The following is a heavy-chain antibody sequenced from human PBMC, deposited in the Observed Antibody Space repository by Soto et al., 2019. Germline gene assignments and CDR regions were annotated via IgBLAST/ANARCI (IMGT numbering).Heavy chain of an antibody. CDR1: GFTFSSYW. CDR2: INSDGSST. Sequence: SLRLSCAASGFTFSSYWMHWVRQAPGKGLVWVSRINSDGSSTSYADSVKGRFTISRDNAKNTLYLQMNSLRAEDTAVYFFSRESPLLWFGELPYFWGQGTLVTVSS. V-gene: IGHV3-74*01. D-gene: IGHD3-10*01. CDR3: SRESPLLWFGELPYF. J-gene: IGHJ4*02.